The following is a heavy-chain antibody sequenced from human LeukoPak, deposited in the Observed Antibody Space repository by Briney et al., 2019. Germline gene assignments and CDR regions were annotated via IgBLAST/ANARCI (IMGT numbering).Heavy chain of an antibody. CDR1: QYTFTDYA. D-gene: IGHD4-23*01. CDR2: IDAGNGKT. CDR3: ARSTAYAGGKRALGHH. Sequence: ASVKVSCKASQYTFTDYAVHWVRQAPGQRLEWMGWIDAGNGKTKYSQSFQGRVTIIRDASATTAYMELSSLTSEDTAVYYCARSTAYAGGKRALGHHWGQGTLVAVSS. J-gene: IGHJ5*02. V-gene: IGHV1-3*01.